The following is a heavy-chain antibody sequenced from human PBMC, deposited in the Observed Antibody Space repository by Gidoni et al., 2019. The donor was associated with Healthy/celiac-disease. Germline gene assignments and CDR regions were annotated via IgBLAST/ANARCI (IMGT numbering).Heavy chain of an antibody. D-gene: IGHD6-19*01. CDR2: IKQDGTEK. CDR3: ARDDISGWCFDL. Sequence: EVQLVESGGDLVQPGGSLRLSCVASGLPFSNYWMSWVRQAPGEGLGWVANIKQDGTEKYYVDSVKGRFTISRDNAKNSLYLQMNSLRAEDTAVYYCARDDISGWCFDLWGRGTLVTVSS. CDR1: GLPFSNYW. V-gene: IGHV3-7*01. J-gene: IGHJ2*01.